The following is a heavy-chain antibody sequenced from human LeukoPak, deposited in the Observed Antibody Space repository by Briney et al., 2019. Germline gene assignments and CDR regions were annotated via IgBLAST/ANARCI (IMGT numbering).Heavy chain of an antibody. V-gene: IGHV4-61*01. CDR3: ARVGLSGSYYPGSPLYYYYYMDV. J-gene: IGHJ6*03. CDR2: IYYSGST. D-gene: IGHD3-10*01. Sequence: MSSETLSLTCTVSGYSINSGYYWSWIRQPPGKGLEWIGYIYYSGSTNYNPSLKSRVTISLDTSKNQFSLKLSSVTAADTAVYYCARVGLSGSYYPGSPLYYYYYMDVWGKGTTVTISS. CDR1: GYSINSGYY.